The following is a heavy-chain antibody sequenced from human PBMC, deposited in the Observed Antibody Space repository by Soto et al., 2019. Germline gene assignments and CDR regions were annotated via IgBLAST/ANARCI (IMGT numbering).Heavy chain of an antibody. CDR1: GFNFGAYA. Sequence: GGSLRLSCSASGFNFGAYAMSWVRQPPGKGLEWVGFIRRKAYGGTTDYAASVKGRFTISRDDSKSIAYLQMNSLKIEDTAVYYCTRSLAIDFDSWGQGTLVTVSS. CDR2: IRRKAYGGTT. CDR3: TRSLAIDFDS. V-gene: IGHV3-49*04. J-gene: IGHJ4*02.